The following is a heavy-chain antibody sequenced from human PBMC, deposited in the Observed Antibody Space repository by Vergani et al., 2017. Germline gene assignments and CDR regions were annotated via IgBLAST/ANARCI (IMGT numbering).Heavy chain of an antibody. Sequence: QLLESGGGLIQPGGSLRLSCAASGFTFNSYAMTWVRQAPGKGLEWVSGINNNGGSTSYADSVKGRFTISRDNSKNTLYLQMTDLRAEDTATYYCAKVCGSTSCPYGGGAFDVWGHGTMVTVSS. D-gene: IGHD2-2*01. J-gene: IGHJ3*01. CDR3: AKVCGSTSCPYGGGAFDV. V-gene: IGHV3-23*01. CDR2: INNNGGST. CDR1: GFTFNSYA.